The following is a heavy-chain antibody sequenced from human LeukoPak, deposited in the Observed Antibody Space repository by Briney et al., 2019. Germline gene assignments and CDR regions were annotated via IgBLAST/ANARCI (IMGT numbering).Heavy chain of an antibody. CDR1: GGSFSGYN. CDR2: INHSGST. D-gene: IGHD1-1*01. V-gene: IGHV4-34*01. CDR3: ARDKALDGMDV. Sequence: PSETLSLTYAVYGGSFSGYNWSWIRQPPGKGLEWIGEINHSGSTNYNPSLKSRVTISVDTSKNQFSLKLSSGTAADTAVYYCARDKALDGMDVWGQGTTVTVSS. J-gene: IGHJ6*02.